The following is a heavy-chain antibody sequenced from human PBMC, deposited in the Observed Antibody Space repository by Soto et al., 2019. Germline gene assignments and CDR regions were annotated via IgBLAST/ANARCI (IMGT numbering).Heavy chain of an antibody. J-gene: IGHJ5*02. CDR2: IYYSGST. CDR3: ARLSGWYFDP. CDR1: VGSVTSYY. V-gene: IGHV4-59*02. D-gene: IGHD6-19*01. Sequence: SETLSLTCTVSVGSVTSYYWSCIRQPPGKALEWIGTIYYSGSTTYNPSLKSRVTMSVDTSKNQFSLKLSSVTAADTAVYYCARLSGWYFDPWGQGTLVTVSS.